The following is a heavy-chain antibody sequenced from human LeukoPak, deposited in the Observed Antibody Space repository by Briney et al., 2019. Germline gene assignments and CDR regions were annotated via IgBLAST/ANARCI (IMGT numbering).Heavy chain of an antibody. V-gene: IGHV3-74*01. CDR1: GFTFSSYW. Sequence: PGGSLRLSCAASGFTFSSYWMHWVRQAPGKGLVWVSRINSDGSSTNYADSVKGRFTISRDNAKNTLYLQMNSLRAEDTAVYYCARPSVYGDFLYWGQGTLVTVSS. D-gene: IGHD4-17*01. CDR2: INSDGSST. CDR3: ARPSVYGDFLY. J-gene: IGHJ4*02.